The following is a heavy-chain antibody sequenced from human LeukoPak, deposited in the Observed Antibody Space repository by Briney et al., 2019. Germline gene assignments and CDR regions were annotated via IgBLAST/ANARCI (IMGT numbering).Heavy chain of an antibody. V-gene: IGHV1-69*05. Sequence: ASVKVSCKASGGTFSSYAIRWVRQAPGHGLEWMGGIIPIFGTANYAQKFQGRVTSTTDESTSTACMELSSLRSEDTAVYYCARDRERDGGYYYYYMDVWGKGTTVTVSS. CDR1: GGTFSSYA. CDR3: ARDRERDGGYYYYYMDV. J-gene: IGHJ6*03. D-gene: IGHD5-24*01. CDR2: IIPIFGTA.